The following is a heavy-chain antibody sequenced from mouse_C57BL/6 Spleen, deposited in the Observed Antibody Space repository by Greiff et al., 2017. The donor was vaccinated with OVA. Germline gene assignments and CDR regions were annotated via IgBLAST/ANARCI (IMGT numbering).Heavy chain of an antibody. D-gene: IGHD1-1*02. CDR1: GFNIKDYY. V-gene: IGHV14-1*01. Sequence: VHVKQSGAELVRPGASVKLSCTASGFNIKDYYMHWVKQRPEQGLEWIGRIDPEDGDTEYAPKFQGKATMTADTSSNTAYLQLSSLTSEDTAVYYCTTSGSYGAMDYWGQGTSVTVSS. J-gene: IGHJ4*01. CDR3: TTSGSYGAMDY. CDR2: IDPEDGDT.